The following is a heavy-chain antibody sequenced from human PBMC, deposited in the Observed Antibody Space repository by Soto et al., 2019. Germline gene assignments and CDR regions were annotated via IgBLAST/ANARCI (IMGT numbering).Heavy chain of an antibody. J-gene: IGHJ5*02. D-gene: IGHD1-26*01. CDR2: IYATGDT. Sequence: QVVLQESGPGVVKPSDTLSLTCNVSGASLSRYYWSWIRQPPGKGLEWIGRIYATGDTDYNPSLKSRISMSVAMSKKQFSRTLTDVTAADTAIYYCVRDGTKNLRDRFEPWGRGILVTVPS. CDR3: VRDGTKNLRDRFEP. CDR1: GASLSRYY. V-gene: IGHV4-4*07.